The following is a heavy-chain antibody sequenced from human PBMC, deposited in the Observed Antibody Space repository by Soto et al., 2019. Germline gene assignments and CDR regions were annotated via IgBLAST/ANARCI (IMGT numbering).Heavy chain of an antibody. CDR1: GYTFSNYG. D-gene: IGHD4-17*01. Sequence: QVRLVQSGAEVKKPGASVKVSCKASGYTFSNYGISWVRQAPGQGLEWMGWIRVYNGNTKLAQKVQGRVTLTTDTSTSTAFLELRSLRSDDTAVYYCARKENYGDYVDYWGQGALVTVSS. V-gene: IGHV1-18*04. J-gene: IGHJ4*02. CDR3: ARKENYGDYVDY. CDR2: IRVYNGNT.